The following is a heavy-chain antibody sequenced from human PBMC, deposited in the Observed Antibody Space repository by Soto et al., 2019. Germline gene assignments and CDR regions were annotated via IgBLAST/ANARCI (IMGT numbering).Heavy chain of an antibody. CDR1: GGTFRNYP. J-gene: IGHJ4*02. CDR3: ARSTLVVLNYFEY. V-gene: IGHV1-69*02. D-gene: IGHD1-1*01. Sequence: QVQLVQSGTEVKKPGSSVKVSCKASGGTFRNYPINWVRQAPGQGLEWMGSIFPITDIPVYAQNFQAKLTISADTSTSTAYMELSGLTSDDTAMYFCARSTLVVLNYFEYWGQGTLVTVSS. CDR2: IFPITDIP.